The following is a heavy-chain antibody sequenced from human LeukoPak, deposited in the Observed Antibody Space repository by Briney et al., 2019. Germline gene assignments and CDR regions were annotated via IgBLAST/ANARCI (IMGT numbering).Heavy chain of an antibody. CDR3: ARDVVTMVRGNYYYGMDV. CDR1: GGSISSYY. D-gene: IGHD3-10*01. J-gene: IGHJ6*02. V-gene: IGHV4-59*01. CDR2: IYYSGST. Sequence: SETLSLTCTVSGGSISSYYWSWIRQPPGKGLEWIGYIYYSGSTNYNPSLKSRVTISVDTSKNQFSLKLSSVTAADTAAYYCARDVVTMVRGNYYYGMDVWGQGTTVTVSS.